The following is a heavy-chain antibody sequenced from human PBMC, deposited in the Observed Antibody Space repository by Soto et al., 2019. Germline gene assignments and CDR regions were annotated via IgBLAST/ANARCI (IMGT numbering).Heavy chain of an antibody. CDR3: ARVSHSSFYDYIWGSAGNWFDP. CDR2: ISAYNGNT. D-gene: IGHD3-16*01. V-gene: IGHV1-18*01. Sequence: ASVKVSCKGSGYTFTSYGISWVRQAPGQGLEWMGWISAYNGNTNYAQKLQGRVTMTTDTSTSTAYMELRSLRSDDTAVYYCARVSHSSFYDYIWGSAGNWFDPWGQGTLVTVSS. J-gene: IGHJ5*02. CDR1: GYTFTSYG.